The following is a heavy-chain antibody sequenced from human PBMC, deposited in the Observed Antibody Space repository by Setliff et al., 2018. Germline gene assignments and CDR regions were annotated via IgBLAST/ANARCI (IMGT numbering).Heavy chain of an antibody. Sequence: ETLSLTCAVYGGSFSSYSMNWVRQAPGKGLEWVSSISTSGRYIYYADSVKGRFTISRDNAKNSLYLQMSSLRAEDTAVYYCARDGGEYWGQGTLVTVSS. CDR2: ISTSGRYI. D-gene: IGHD3-16*01. CDR1: GGSFSSYS. CDR3: ARDGGEY. V-gene: IGHV3-21*01. J-gene: IGHJ4*02.